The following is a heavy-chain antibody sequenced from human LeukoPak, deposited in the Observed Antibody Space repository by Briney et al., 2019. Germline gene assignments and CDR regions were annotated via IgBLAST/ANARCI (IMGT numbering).Heavy chain of an antibody. D-gene: IGHD3-10*01. V-gene: IGHV4-30-2*01. CDR1: GGSISSGGYS. J-gene: IGHJ5*02. CDR2: IYHSGST. CDR3: ARLTPIGYYGSGRYGWFDP. Sequence: SQALSLTCAVSGGSISSGGYSWSWIRQPPGKGPEWIGYIYHSGSTYYNPSLKSRVTISVDRSKNQFSLKLSSVTAADTAVYYCARLTPIGYYGSGRYGWFDPWGQGTLVTVSS.